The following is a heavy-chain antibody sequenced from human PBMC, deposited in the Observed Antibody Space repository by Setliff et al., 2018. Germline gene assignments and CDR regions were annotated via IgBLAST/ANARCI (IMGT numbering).Heavy chain of an antibody. CDR2: INHSGST. Sequence: SETLSLTCAVYGGSFSGYYWSWIRQPPGKGLEWIGEINHSGSTNYNPSLKSRVTISVDTSKNQFSLKLSSVTAADTAVYYCARVPNFWGGYSDYWGQGTLVTVSS. D-gene: IGHD3-3*01. CDR3: ARVPNFWGGYSDY. J-gene: IGHJ4*02. V-gene: IGHV4-34*01. CDR1: GGSFSGYY.